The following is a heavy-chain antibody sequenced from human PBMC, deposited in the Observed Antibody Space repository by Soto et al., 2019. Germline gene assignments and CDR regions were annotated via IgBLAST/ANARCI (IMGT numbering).Heavy chain of an antibody. Sequence: ASLKDSCKATGYTFDDYYMRWVRQSLGQGLQWMGWINPHSGGTNYAQKIQGRVTMTRDTSISTAYMELSRLRSDDTAVYYCATVLRGDTFDIWGQGTMVTVS. CDR2: INPHSGGT. CDR1: GYTFDDYY. J-gene: IGHJ3*02. D-gene: IGHD3-3*01. V-gene: IGHV1-2*02. CDR3: ATVLRGDTFDI.